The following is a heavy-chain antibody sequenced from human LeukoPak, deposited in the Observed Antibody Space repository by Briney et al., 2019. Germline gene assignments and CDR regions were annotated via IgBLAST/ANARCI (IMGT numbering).Heavy chain of an antibody. CDR2: INSDGSIT. V-gene: IGHV3-74*01. Sequence: PGGSLRLSCAASGFTFSSYWMHWVRQAPGTGLVWVSHINSDGSITNYADSVKGRFTISRDNAKNTLYLQMNSLRAEDTSVYYCARESDSPDYWGQGTLVTVSS. CDR3: ARESDSPDY. J-gene: IGHJ4*02. CDR1: GFTFSSYW.